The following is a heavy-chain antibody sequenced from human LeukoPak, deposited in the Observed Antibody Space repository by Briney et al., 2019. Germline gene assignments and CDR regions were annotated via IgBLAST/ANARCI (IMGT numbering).Heavy chain of an antibody. V-gene: IGHV7-4-1*01. CDR3: ARHGALYGDYYYYGMDV. Sequence: GASVKVSCKASGYTFTSYAMNWVRQAPGQGLEWMGWINTNTGNPTYAQGFTGRFVFSLDTSVSTAYLQICSLKAEDTAVYYCARHGALYGDYYYYGMDVWGKGTTVTVSS. CDR2: INTNTGNP. CDR1: GYTFTSYA. D-gene: IGHD4-17*01. J-gene: IGHJ6*04.